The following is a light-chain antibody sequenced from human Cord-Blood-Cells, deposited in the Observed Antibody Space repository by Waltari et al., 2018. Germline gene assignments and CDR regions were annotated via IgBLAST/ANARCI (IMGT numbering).Light chain of an antibody. CDR1: QRVSSSY. CDR3: QRYVRSPFN. V-gene: IGKV3-20*01. Sequence: EIVLTESPGTLALSPGERATLSCRASQRVSSSYLAWYQQRPGQAPRLLIYGASNRATGIPDRFSRSGSGTDFPRTISRLQPEDCAVHYCQRYVRSPFNFGRGTKVDI. J-gene: IGKJ3*01. CDR2: GAS.